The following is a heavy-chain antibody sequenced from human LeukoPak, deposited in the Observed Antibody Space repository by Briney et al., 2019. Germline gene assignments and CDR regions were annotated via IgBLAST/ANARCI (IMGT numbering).Heavy chain of an antibody. CDR3: ARVGEVYSSSSALPY. J-gene: IGHJ4*02. D-gene: IGHD6-6*01. V-gene: IGHV1-18*04. Sequence: ASAKVSCKASGYTFTGYYMHWVRQAPGQGLEWMGWISAYNGNTNYAQKLQGRVTMTTDTSTSTAYMELRSLRSDDTAVYYCARVGEVYSSSSALPYWGQGTLVTVSS. CDR1: GYTFTGYY. CDR2: ISAYNGNT.